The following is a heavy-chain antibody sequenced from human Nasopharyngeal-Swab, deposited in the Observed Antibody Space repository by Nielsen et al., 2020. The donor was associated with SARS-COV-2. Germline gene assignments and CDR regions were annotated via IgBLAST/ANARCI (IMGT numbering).Heavy chain of an antibody. Sequence: GGSLRLSCAASGFTFSSYSMNWVRQAPGRGLEWVSYISSSSSTIYYADPVKGRFTISRDNAKNTLHVQMSSLRAEDTAVYYCAREGQGTPIDFWGQGTLVTVSS. D-gene: IGHD3-10*01. V-gene: IGHV3-48*01. J-gene: IGHJ4*02. CDR2: ISSSSSTI. CDR1: GFTFSSYS. CDR3: AREGQGTPIDF.